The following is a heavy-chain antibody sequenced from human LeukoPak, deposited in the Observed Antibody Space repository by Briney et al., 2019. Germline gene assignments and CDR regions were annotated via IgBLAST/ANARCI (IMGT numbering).Heavy chain of an antibody. D-gene: IGHD5-18*01. CDR1: GFTFSDYY. V-gene: IGHV3-11*01. CDR2: ISRSGSPI. Sequence: GGSLRLSCAASGFTFSDYYMSWIRQAPGKGLEWVSYISRSGSPIYYADSVKGRFTISRDNAKNSLDLQMNSLRAQDTAVYYCARVPKDTAMNAYYFDYWGQGTLVTVSS. CDR3: ARVPKDTAMNAYYFDY. J-gene: IGHJ4*02.